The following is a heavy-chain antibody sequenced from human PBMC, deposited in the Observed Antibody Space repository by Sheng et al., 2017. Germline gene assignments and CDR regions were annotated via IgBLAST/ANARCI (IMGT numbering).Heavy chain of an antibody. Sequence: QVQLVQSGGEVKKPGASVKVPCKASGFTFTSYGFTWVRQAPGQGLEWMGWISANNGDTHYAQKVQDRVTLTTDTSTTTAYMELRSLSSDDTAVYYCARKPHQGALDIWGQGTVVTVSS. J-gene: IGHJ3*02. CDR2: ISANNGDT. CDR3: ARKPHQGALDI. CDR1: GFTFTSYG. V-gene: IGHV1-18*04.